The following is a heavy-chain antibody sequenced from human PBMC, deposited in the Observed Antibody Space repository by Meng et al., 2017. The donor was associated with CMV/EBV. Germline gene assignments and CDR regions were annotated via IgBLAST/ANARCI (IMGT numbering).Heavy chain of an antibody. V-gene: IGHV3-11*04. CDR2: ISSSGSTI. J-gene: IGHJ6*02. CDR1: GFTFSDYY. CDR3: ARDLETYYDFWSGLYGMDV. Sequence: GESLKISCAASGFTFSDYYMSWIRQAPGKGLEWVSYISSSGSTIYYADSVKGRFTISRDNSKNTLYLQMNSLRAEDTAVYYCARDLETYYDFWSGLYGMDVWGQGTTVTVSS. D-gene: IGHD3-3*01.